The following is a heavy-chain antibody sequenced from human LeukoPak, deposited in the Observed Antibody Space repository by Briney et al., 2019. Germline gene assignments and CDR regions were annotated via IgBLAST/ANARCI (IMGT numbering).Heavy chain of an antibody. V-gene: IGHV4-59*01. CDR3: ARNYDFWSGYFDY. J-gene: IGHJ4*02. CDR2: IYYSGST. Sequence: SETLSLTCTVSGGSIRSYYWSWIRQPPGKGLEWIGYIYYSGSTNYNPSLKSRVTISVDTSKNQFSLKLSSVTAADTAVYYCARNYDFWSGYFDYWGQGTLVTVSS. D-gene: IGHD3-3*01. CDR1: GGSIRSYY.